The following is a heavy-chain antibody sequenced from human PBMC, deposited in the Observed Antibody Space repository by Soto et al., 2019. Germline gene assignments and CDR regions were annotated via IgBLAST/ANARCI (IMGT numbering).Heavy chain of an antibody. J-gene: IGHJ5*02. CDR2: IRYDGSNK. CDR1: GFTFSSYG. V-gene: IGHV3-33*01. D-gene: IGHD3-9*01. CDR3: ARENLTGYLTGMFDH. Sequence: GGSLRLSCAASGFTFSSYGMRWVRQAPGKGLEWVAGIRYDGSNKYYADSVKGRFTISRDNSKNTLYLQMNSLRAEDKAVNYGARENLTGYLTGMFDHWGQGTLVTVSS.